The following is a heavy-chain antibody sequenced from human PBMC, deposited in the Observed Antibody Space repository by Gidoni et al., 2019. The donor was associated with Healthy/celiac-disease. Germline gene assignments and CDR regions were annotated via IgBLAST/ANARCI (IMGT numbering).Heavy chain of an antibody. J-gene: IGHJ4*02. Sequence: QVQLQESGPGLVKPSETLSLTCPVSGGSISSYYWSWSRQPPGKGLEWIGYIFYSGSTNYNPSLKSRVTISVDTSKNQFSLKLSSVTAADTAVYYCARYDFWSGYYPHFDYWGQGTLVTVSS. CDR2: IFYSGST. V-gene: IGHV4-59*01. CDR3: ARYDFWSGYYPHFDY. CDR1: GGSISSYY. D-gene: IGHD3-3*01.